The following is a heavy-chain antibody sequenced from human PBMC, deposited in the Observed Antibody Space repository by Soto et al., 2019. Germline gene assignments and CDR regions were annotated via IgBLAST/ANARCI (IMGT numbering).Heavy chain of an antibody. J-gene: IGHJ4*02. D-gene: IGHD3-22*01. CDR1: GFTFSHYA. CDR2: INGDGGST. Sequence: PGGSLRLSCAASGFTFSHYAMTWVRQAPGEGLEWVSGINGDGGSTYYADSVKGRFTISRDNSKNTLYLQMNSLRAEDTAVYYCAERDSRGYYFFDYWGQGTLVTVSS. V-gene: IGHV3-23*01. CDR3: AERDSRGYYFFDY.